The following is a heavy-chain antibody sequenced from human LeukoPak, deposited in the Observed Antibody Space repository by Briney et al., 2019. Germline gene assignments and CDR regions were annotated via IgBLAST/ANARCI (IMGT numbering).Heavy chain of an antibody. V-gene: IGHV1-18*01. CDR2: ISPYNGDT. CDR1: GYAFISYG. D-gene: IGHD3-16*01. Sequence: GPSVKVSCKASGYAFISYGISWVRQAPGQGLEWMGWISPYNGDTKYVQKLQGRVTMTKDTSTNTAYMELRSLRSDDTAVYYCARVLPRLSWGEFDYWGQGTLVTVSS. CDR3: ARVLPRLSWGEFDY. J-gene: IGHJ4*02.